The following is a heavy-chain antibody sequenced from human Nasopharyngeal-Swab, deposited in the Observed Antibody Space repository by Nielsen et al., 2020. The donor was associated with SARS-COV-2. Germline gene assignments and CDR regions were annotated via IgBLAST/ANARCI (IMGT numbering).Heavy chain of an antibody. CDR2: IWYDGSNK. J-gene: IGHJ4*02. V-gene: IGHV3-33*01. D-gene: IGHD6-19*01. CDR3: ARDLAVAEYRGDYFDY. Sequence: WIHQPPGKGLEWVAVIWYDGSNKYYADSVKGRFTISRDNSKNTLYLQMNSLRAEDTAVYYCARDLAVAEYRGDYFDYWGQGTLVTVSS.